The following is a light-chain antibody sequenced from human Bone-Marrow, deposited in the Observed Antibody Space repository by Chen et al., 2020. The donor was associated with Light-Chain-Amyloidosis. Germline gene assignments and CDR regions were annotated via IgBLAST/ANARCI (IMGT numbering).Light chain of an antibody. CDR3: QQRSNWPQRT. V-gene: IGKV3-11*01. J-gene: IGKJ1*01. Sequence: DIVLTQSPVTLSLSPGERATLSCRASQSVRRYLDWYQQKPGQAPRLLIYDASNRASGLPARFSDSGSGTDFTRTISSLEPADFAVYYCQQRSNWPQRTFGQGTKVEIK. CDR2: DAS. CDR1: QSVRRY.